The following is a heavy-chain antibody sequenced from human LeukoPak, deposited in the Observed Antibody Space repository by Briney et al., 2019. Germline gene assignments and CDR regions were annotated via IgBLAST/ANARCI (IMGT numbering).Heavy chain of an antibody. V-gene: IGHV3-11*01. D-gene: IGHD3-10*01. CDR2: ISSSGSTI. CDR3: ARSYYGSPYYYFDY. J-gene: IGHJ4*02. Sequence: GGSLRLSCAASGFTFSDYYMSWIRQAPGKGLEWVSYISSSGSTIYYADSVKGRFTISRDNSKNTLYLQMNSLRAEDTAVYYCARSYYGSPYYYFDYWGQGTLVTVSS. CDR1: GFTFSDYY.